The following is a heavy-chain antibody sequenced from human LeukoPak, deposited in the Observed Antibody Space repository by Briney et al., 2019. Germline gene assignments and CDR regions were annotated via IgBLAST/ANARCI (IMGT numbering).Heavy chain of an antibody. CDR1: GFTFSSYA. J-gene: IGHJ5*02. CDR2: ISGSGGST. V-gene: IGHV3-23*01. D-gene: IGHD6-13*01. CDR3: AKDGVEQQLVQAINWFDP. Sequence: GGSLRLSCAASGFTFSSYAMSWVRQAPGKGLEWVSAISGSGGSTYYADSVKGRFTISRDNSKNTLYLQMNSLRAEDTAVYYCAKDGVEQQLVQAINWFDPWGQGTLVTVSS.